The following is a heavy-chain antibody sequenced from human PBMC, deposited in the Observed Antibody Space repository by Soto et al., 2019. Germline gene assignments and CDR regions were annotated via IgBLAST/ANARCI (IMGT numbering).Heavy chain of an antibody. V-gene: IGHV4-34*02. CDR1: GGSFSGYY. D-gene: IGHD1-1*01. CDR2: INHSGST. Sequence: QVQLEQWGAGLLKPSETLSLTCAVYGGSFSGYYWSWIRQPPGKGLEWIGEINHSGSTNYNPSLTSRVTISVDTFKNQFSLSLHSVTAADAAVYYCARGTSVRLSFAYWGQATQATVSS. CDR3: ARGTSVRLSFAY. J-gene: IGHJ4*02.